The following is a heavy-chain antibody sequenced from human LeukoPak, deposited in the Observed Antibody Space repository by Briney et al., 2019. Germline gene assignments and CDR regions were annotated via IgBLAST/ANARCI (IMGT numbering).Heavy chain of an antibody. CDR3: AKNNGMDV. J-gene: IGHJ6*04. V-gene: IGHV3-7*03. Sequence: GGSLRLSCAASGFALSSHWMTWVRQVPGRGPEWVANVNRDGSETYYLDSVKGRFTISKDNAKNSLYLQMNSLRAEDTALYHWAKNNGMDVWGKGTRVIVSS. CDR2: VNRDGSET. CDR1: GFALSSHW.